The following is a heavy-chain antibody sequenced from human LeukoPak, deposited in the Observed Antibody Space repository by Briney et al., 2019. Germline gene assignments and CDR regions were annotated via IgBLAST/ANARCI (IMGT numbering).Heavy chain of an antibody. V-gene: IGHV3-23*01. J-gene: IGHJ4*02. CDR3: ARVPYYYDSSGYYYLGY. CDR1: GFTFSSYA. D-gene: IGHD3-22*01. Sequence: PGGSLRLSCAASGFTFSSYAMSWVRQAPGKGLEWVSAISGSGGSTNYADSVKGRFTISRDNSKNTLYLQMNSLRAEDTAVYYCARVPYYYDSSGYYYLGYWGQGTLVTVSS. CDR2: ISGSGGST.